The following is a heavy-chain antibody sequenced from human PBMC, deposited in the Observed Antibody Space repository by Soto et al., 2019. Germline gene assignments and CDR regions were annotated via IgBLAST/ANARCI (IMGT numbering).Heavy chain of an antibody. CDR3: ARGRRDPILGVVSRDY. D-gene: IGHD3-3*01. V-gene: IGHV4-34*01. Sequence: QVQLQQWGAGLLKPSENLSLTCAVYGGSFSGYSWTWIRQPPGKGLEWIGEINRGGSAIYNPSLKCLVTISVDTARNPRPLKLTSVTAAATAEYYCARGRRDPILGVVSRDYWGQGTLVTASS. J-gene: IGHJ4*02. CDR2: INRGGSA. CDR1: GGSFSGYS.